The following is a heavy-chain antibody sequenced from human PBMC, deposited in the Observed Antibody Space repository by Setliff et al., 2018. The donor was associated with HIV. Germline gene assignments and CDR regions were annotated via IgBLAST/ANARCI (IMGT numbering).Heavy chain of an antibody. V-gene: IGHV4-59*01. D-gene: IGHD6-19*01. CDR2: IYYSGST. J-gene: IGHJ6*03. CDR3: ARGGSSGWERGLGYYYYYYMDV. CDR1: GGSISSYY. Sequence: SETLSLTCTVSGGSISSYYWSWIRQPPGKGLEWIGYIYYSGSTNYNPSLKSRVTISVDTSKNQFSLKLGSVTAADTAVYHCARGGSSGWERGLGYYYYYYMDVWGKGTTVTVSS.